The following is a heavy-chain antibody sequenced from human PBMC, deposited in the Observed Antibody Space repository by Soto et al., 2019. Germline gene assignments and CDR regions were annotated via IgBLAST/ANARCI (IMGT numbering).Heavy chain of an antibody. V-gene: IGHV3-30*18. CDR2: ISYDGSNK. CDR3: AKAALHMYGMYV. CDR1: GFTFSSYG. D-gene: IGHD2-21*01. J-gene: IGHJ6*02. Sequence: GGSLRLSCAASGFTFSSYGMHWVRQAPGKGLEWVAVISYDGSNKYYADSVKGRFTISRDNSKNTLYLQMNSLRAEDTAVYYCAKAALHMYGMYVWGQGTTVTVSS.